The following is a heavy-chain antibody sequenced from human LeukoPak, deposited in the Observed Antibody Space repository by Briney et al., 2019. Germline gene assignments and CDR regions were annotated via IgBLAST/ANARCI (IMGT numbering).Heavy chain of an antibody. CDR3: ARGNSYGSLFDF. V-gene: IGHV1-18*01. CDR1: GYTFTSFG. Sequence: ASVKVSCKASGYTFTSFGITWVRQAPGQGLEWMGRITTHNGNTDYAQNLQGRVTMTTDTSTSTAYMELRSLRSDDTAVYYCARGNSYGSLFDFWGQGTLVTVSS. D-gene: IGHD5-18*01. CDR2: ITTHNGNT. J-gene: IGHJ4*02.